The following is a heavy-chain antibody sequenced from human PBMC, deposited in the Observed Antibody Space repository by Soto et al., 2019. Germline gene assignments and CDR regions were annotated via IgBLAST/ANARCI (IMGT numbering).Heavy chain of an antibody. D-gene: IGHD1-1*01. J-gene: IGHJ4*02. CDR1: GDSVTSAY. CDR3: ARTDAYNSSFFDS. V-gene: IGHV4-31*03. Sequence: QVQLQEMGPGLVKPSQTLTITCTVSGDSVTSAYWSWIRQLPGKGLERMGNIHHTGRTVYNPSLKSRVAISIDTSKLLFSLKMRTITAADTAVYYCARTDAYNSSFFDSWGQGTVVTVSS. CDR2: IHHTGRT.